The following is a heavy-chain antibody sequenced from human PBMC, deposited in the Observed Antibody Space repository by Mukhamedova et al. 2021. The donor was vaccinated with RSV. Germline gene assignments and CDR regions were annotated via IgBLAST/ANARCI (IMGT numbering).Heavy chain of an antibody. CDR2: IIPILGIA. Sequence: GGIIPILGIANYAQKFQGRVTITADKSTSTAYMELSSLRSEDTAVYYCARLRAARNYYYYYGMDVWGQGTTVTVSS. CDR3: ARLRAARNYYYYYGMDV. V-gene: IGHV1-69*10. J-gene: IGHJ6*02. D-gene: IGHD6-6*01.